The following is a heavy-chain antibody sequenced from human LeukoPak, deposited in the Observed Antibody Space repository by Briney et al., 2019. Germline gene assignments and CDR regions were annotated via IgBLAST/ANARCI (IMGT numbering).Heavy chain of an antibody. Sequence: ASVKVSRESTVYSFSKYGISWVRQAPGQGLEWMGWISGYSGNTNYAPKLQGRVTMTTDTSTSTAYMELRSLTSADTATYYLAGVRPTYGDPLEYDYWGQGTLVTVSS. CDR3: AGVRPTYGDPLEYDY. CDR2: ISGYSGNT. J-gene: IGHJ4*02. D-gene: IGHD2-21*02. CDR1: VYSFSKYG. V-gene: IGHV1-18*01.